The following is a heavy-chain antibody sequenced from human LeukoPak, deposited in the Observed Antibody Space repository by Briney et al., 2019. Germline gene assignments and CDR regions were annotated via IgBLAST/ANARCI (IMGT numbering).Heavy chain of an antibody. J-gene: IGHJ4*02. CDR3: AKGLKGCSGGSCYYFFDF. Sequence: PGGSLRLSCAASGFAFSNYAMSWVRQAPGKGLEWVSSITGSGGGTYYADSVKGRFTISRDNSKNTLDLQMNSLRAEDTAVYYCAKGLKGCSGGSCYYFFDFWGQGTPVTVSS. CDR2: ITGSGGGT. D-gene: IGHD2-15*01. V-gene: IGHV3-23*01. CDR1: GFAFSNYA.